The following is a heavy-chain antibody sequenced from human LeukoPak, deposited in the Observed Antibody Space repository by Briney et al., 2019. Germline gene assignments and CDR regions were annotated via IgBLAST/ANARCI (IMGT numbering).Heavy chain of an antibody. CDR1: GFTFSDYY. J-gene: IGHJ5*02. Sequence: GGSLRLSCAASGFTFSDYYMSWIRQAPGKGLEWVAVISYDGSNKYYADSVKGRFTISRDNAKNSLYLQMNSLRAEDTAVYYCASGKVAATGDWFDPWGQGTLVTVSS. D-gene: IGHD2-15*01. V-gene: IGHV3-11*01. CDR3: ASGKVAATGDWFDP. CDR2: ISYDGSNK.